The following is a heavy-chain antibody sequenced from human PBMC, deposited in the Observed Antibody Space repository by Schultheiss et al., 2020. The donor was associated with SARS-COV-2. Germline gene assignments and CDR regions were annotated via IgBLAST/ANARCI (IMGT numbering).Heavy chain of an antibody. Sequence: SGPTLVKPTQTLTLTCTFSGFSLSTSGVGVGWIRQPPGKALEWLALIYWNDDKRYSPSLKSRLTITKDTSKNQVVLTMTNMDPVDTATYYCARMIGIAAACPSNWFDPWGQGTLVTVSS. CDR3: ARMIGIAAACPSNWFDP. V-gene: IGHV2-5*01. CDR2: IYWNDDK. J-gene: IGHJ5*02. D-gene: IGHD6-13*01. CDR1: GFSLSTSGVG.